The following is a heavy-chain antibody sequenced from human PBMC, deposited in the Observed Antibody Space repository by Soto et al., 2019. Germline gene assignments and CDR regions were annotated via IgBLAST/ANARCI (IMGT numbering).Heavy chain of an antibody. CDR1: GYTLTELS. D-gene: IGHD3-10*01. CDR2: FDPEDGET. CDR3: ATDFAGYITMVRGVNPLPYYYGMDV. Sequence: ASVKVSCKVSGYTLTELSMHWVRQAPGKGLEWMGGFDPEDGETIYAQKFQGRVTMTEDTSTDTAYMELSSLRSEDTAVYYCATDFAGYITMVRGVNPLPYYYGMDVWGQGTTVTVSS. J-gene: IGHJ6*02. V-gene: IGHV1-24*01.